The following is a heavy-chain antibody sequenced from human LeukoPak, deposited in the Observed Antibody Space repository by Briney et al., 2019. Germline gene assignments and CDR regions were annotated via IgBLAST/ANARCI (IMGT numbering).Heavy chain of an antibody. CDR1: GFTFSNYG. J-gene: IGHJ3*02. CDR2: IWYDGSNN. D-gene: IGHD6-6*01. Sequence: AGGSLRLSCAASGFTFSNYGMHWVRQAPGKGLEWVAVIWYDGSNNYYADSVKGRFTISRDNSKNTLYLQMNTLRAEDTAVYYCARGHEDSSSSDAFDIWGQGTMVTVSS. CDR3: ARGHEDSSSSDAFDI. V-gene: IGHV3-33*01.